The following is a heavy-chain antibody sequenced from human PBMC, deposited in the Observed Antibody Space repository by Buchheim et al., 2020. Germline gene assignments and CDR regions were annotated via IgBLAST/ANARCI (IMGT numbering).Heavy chain of an antibody. D-gene: IGHD5-24*01. CDR1: GGSISSGGYY. V-gene: IGHV4-31*03. J-gene: IGHJ4*02. CDR3: ARATHEGMATTRSHCDY. Sequence: QVQLQESGPGLVKPSQTLSLTCTVSGGSISSGGYYWSWIRQHPGKGLEWIGYIYYSGSTYYNPSLKSRLTISVDTSKNPFSLKLSSVTAADTAVYYCARATHEGMATTRSHCDYWGQGTL. CDR2: IYYSGST.